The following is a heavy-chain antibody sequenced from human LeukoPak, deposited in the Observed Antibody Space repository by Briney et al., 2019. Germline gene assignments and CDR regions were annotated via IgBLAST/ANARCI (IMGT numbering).Heavy chain of an antibody. CDR3: ARDRVEQQLVTDFDY. V-gene: IGHV3-21*01. D-gene: IGHD6-13*01. CDR2: ISSSSSYI. CDR1: GFTFSSYS. J-gene: IGHJ4*02. Sequence: GGSLRLSCAASGFTFSSYSMNWVRQAPGKGLEWVSSISSSSSYIYYADSLKGRFTISRDNAKNSLYLQMNSLRAEDTAVYYCARDRVEQQLVTDFDYWGQGTLVTVSS.